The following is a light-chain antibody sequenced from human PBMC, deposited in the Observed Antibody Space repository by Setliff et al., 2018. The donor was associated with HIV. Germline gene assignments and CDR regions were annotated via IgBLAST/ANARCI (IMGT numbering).Light chain of an antibody. CDR3: SSYTTISTVV. CDR2: DVT. Sequence: QSALTQPASVSGSPGQSITISCTGTSSDVGGYNYVSWYQQHPGKVPKLMIYDVTKRPSGSSNRFSGSKSGDTASLTISGLQAEDEADYYCSSYTTISTVVFGGGTKVTVL. V-gene: IGLV2-14*03. J-gene: IGLJ2*01. CDR1: SSDVGGYNY.